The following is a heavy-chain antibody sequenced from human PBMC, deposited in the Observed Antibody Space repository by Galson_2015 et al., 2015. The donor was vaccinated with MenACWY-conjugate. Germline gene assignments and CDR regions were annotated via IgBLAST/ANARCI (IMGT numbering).Heavy chain of an antibody. Sequence: SVKVSCKASGGTFSSYAISWARQAPGQGLEWMGGIIPIFGTANYAQKFQGRVTITADESTSTAYMELSSLRSEDTAVYYCAGSSASPQNAFDIWGQGTMVTVSS. CDR2: IIPIFGTA. V-gene: IGHV1-69*13. CDR3: AGSSASPQNAFDI. CDR1: GGTFSSYA. D-gene: IGHD2-2*01. J-gene: IGHJ3*02.